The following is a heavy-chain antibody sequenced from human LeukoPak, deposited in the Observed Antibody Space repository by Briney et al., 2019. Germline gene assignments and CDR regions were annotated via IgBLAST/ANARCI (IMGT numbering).Heavy chain of an antibody. CDR1: GFTFRDHY. J-gene: IGHJ4*02. D-gene: IGHD4-17*01. CDR3: ARPGVPSTGTFPVCFDY. CDR2: SRNKGKSYTT. Sequence: PGGALRLSCAASGFTFRDHYMDWVRQAPGKGLEWVARSRNKGKSYTTEYAAAVKGRFTISRDASKNPLYLQMNSLPAEDTAVYYCARPGVPSTGTFPVCFDYWGQGTLVTVSS. V-gene: IGHV3-72*01.